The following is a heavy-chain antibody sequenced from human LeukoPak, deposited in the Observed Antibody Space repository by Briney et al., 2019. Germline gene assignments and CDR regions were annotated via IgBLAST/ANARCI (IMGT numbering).Heavy chain of an antibody. CDR2: IWYDGSNK. V-gene: IGHV3-33*01. D-gene: IGHD6-19*01. Sequence: GGSLRLSCAASGFTFSSYGMHWVRQAPGKGLEWVAVIWYDGSNKYYADSVKGRFTISRDNSKNTLYLQMNSLRAEDTAVYYCARDDLAVAGKVLQNYCYYYGMDVWGQGTTVTVSS. CDR1: GFTFSSYG. CDR3: ARDDLAVAGKVLQNYCYYYGMDV. J-gene: IGHJ6*02.